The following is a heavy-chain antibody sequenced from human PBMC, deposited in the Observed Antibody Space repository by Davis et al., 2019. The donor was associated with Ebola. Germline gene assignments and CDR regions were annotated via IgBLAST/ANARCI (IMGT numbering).Heavy chain of an antibody. D-gene: IGHD1-26*01. CDR2: ISGGGGST. V-gene: IGHV3-23*01. J-gene: IGHJ3*02. CDR1: GFIFRNYA. Sequence: GESLKISCETSGFIFRNYAMSWVRQAPGKGLEWVSTISGGGGSTYYADSVKGRFTISRDNSKNTLYLQMNSLRADDTAVYYCAKDTSNIWFDIWGQGTMVTVSS. CDR3: AKDTSNIWFDI.